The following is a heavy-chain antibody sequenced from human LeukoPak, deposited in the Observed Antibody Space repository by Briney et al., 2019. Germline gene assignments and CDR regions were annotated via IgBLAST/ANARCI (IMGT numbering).Heavy chain of an antibody. CDR1: GFIFSTSW. Sequence: GGSLRLSCTASGFIFSTSWMTWVRQAPGKGLEWVANINLDGSEKYYVDSVKGRFTISRDNAKNSLYLQMNSLRAEDTAVYYCASSLYGDYPYFDYWGQGTLVTVSS. V-gene: IGHV3-7*01. CDR2: INLDGSEK. J-gene: IGHJ4*02. D-gene: IGHD4-17*01. CDR3: ASSLYGDYPYFDY.